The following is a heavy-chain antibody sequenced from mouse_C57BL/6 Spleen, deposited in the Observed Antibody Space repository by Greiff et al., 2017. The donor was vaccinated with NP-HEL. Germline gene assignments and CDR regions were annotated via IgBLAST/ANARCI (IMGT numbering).Heavy chain of an antibody. D-gene: IGHD2-4*01. CDR1: GFTFSSYA. Sequence: EVMLVESGGGLVKPGGSLKLSCAASGFTFSSYAMSWVRQTPEKRLEWVATISDGGSYTYYPDNVKGRFTISRDNAKNNLYLQMSHLKSEDTAMYYCARGVSTMISRYYFDYWGQGTTLTVSS. V-gene: IGHV5-4*03. CDR2: ISDGGSYT. CDR3: ARGVSTMISRYYFDY. J-gene: IGHJ2*01.